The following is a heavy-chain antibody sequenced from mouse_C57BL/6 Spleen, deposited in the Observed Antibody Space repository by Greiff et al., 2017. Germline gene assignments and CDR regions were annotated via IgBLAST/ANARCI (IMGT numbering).Heavy chain of an antibody. Sequence: QVQLQQSGAELVMPGASVKLSCKASGYTFTSYWMHWVKQRPGQGLEWIGDIYPSDSYTNYNQKFKGKSTLTVDKSSSTAYMQLSSLTSEDDAVYYCARWGRNAMDYWGQGTSVTVSS. CDR3: ARWGRNAMDY. V-gene: IGHV1-69*01. J-gene: IGHJ4*01. CDR2: IYPSDSYT. CDR1: GYTFTSYW.